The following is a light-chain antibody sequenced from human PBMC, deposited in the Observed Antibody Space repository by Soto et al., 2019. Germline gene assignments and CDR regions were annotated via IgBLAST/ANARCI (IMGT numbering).Light chain of an antibody. CDR1: RNISSW. CDR2: DAS. J-gene: IGKJ1*01. Sequence: DIQMTQSPSTLSGSVGDRVSITCRASRNISSWLAWYQQKPGKAPKLLIYDASSLESGVPSRFSGSGSGTEFTLTVSSLQPDDFAAYYCQQYNSFPWTFGPGTKVDIK. CDR3: QQYNSFPWT. V-gene: IGKV1-5*01.